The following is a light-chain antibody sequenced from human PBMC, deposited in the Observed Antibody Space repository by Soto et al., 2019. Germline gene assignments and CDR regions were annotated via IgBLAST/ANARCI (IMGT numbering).Light chain of an antibody. CDR2: SSN. CDR1: SSNIGSNS. CDR3: AAWDDSLNGVV. Sequence: QSVLTQPPSASGTPGQRVTISCSGSSSNIGSNSVNWYQQLPGTAPKLLMYSSNQRPSGVPDPFSGSKSGTSASLAISGLQSEDEAEYYCAAWDDSLNGVVFGGGTKLTVL. V-gene: IGLV1-44*01. J-gene: IGLJ2*01.